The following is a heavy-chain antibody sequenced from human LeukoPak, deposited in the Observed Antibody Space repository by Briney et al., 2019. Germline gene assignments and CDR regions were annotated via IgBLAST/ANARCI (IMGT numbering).Heavy chain of an antibody. D-gene: IGHD6-19*01. CDR3: ARLRALAAPLNYYYYMDV. CDR2: IYYSGNT. Sequence: SETLSLTCTVSGVSISSSNSYWGWIRQPPGKGLEWIGSIYYSGNTYYNASLKSQVSISIDTSKNQFSLRLTSVTAADTAVYYCARLRALAAPLNYYYYMDVWGKGTTVTVSS. J-gene: IGHJ6*03. CDR1: GVSISSSNSY. V-gene: IGHV4-39*01.